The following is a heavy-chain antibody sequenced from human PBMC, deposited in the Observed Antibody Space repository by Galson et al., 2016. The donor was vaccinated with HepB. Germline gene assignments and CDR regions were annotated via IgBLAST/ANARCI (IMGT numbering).Heavy chain of an antibody. CDR3: ARDARPTASWHYFDY. J-gene: IGHJ4*02. D-gene: IGHD2-2*01. Sequence: SLRLSCAASEFTFRSYWMHWVRQAPGKGLEWLAVMSYDGNIKQYADSVKGRFTISRHNSKKTMYLQMNSLRGDDTAVYYCARDARPTASWHYFDYWGQGTLVTVSS. CDR2: MSYDGNIK. V-gene: IGHV3-30-3*01. CDR1: EFTFRSYW.